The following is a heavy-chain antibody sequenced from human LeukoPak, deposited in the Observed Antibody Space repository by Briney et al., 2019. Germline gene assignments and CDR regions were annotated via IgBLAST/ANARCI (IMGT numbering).Heavy chain of an antibody. Sequence: PGGSLRLSCAASGFTVSNNYMSWVRQAPGKGLECVSVIYSGGTTYYADSVKGRFTISRDNSKNTLYLQMNSLRAEDTAVYYCARGYYGSGSYSDYWGQGTLVTVSS. J-gene: IGHJ4*02. D-gene: IGHD3-10*01. CDR3: ARGYYGSGSYSDY. V-gene: IGHV3-66*01. CDR2: IYSGGTT. CDR1: GFTVSNNY.